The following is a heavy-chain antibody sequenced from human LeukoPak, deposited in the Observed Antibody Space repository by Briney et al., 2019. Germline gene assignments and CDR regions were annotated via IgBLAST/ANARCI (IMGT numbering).Heavy chain of an antibody. CDR3: AKDEVYSSSSFSYYYYYYGMDV. CDR2: ISYDGSNK. D-gene: IGHD6-6*01. V-gene: IGHV3-30*18. J-gene: IGHJ6*02. CDR1: GFTFSSYS. Sequence: PGGSLRLSCAASGFTFSSYSMNWVRQAPGKGLEWVAVISYDGSNKYYADSVKGRFTISRDNSKNTLYLQMNSLRAEDTAVYYCAKDEVYSSSSFSYYYYYYGMDVWGQGTTVTVSS.